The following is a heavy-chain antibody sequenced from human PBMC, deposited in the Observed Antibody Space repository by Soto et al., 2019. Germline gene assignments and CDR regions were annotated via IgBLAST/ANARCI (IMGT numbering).Heavy chain of an antibody. CDR1: GLPFSSYG. Sequence: GGSLRLSCAASGLPFSSYGMHWVRQAPGRGLEYVSAISSDGGSTYYADSVKGRFTISRDNSKNTLFLQMGSLRTEDMARYYCAREGRLRSLDYWGQGTLVTVSS. J-gene: IGHJ4*02. D-gene: IGHD5-12*01. CDR2: ISSDGGST. V-gene: IGHV3-64*02. CDR3: AREGRLRSLDY.